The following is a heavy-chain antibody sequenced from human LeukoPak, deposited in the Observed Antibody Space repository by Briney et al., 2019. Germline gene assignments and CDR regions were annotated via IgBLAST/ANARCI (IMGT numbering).Heavy chain of an antibody. CDR3: ARGGYCSSTSCYVPYYYYGMDV. V-gene: IGHV3-30-3*01. J-gene: IGHJ6*02. CDR2: ISYDGSNK. CDR1: GFTFSSYA. Sequence: PGGSLRLSCAASGFTFSSYAMHWVRQAPGKGLEWVAVISYDGSNKYYADSVKGRFTIPRDNSKNTLYLQMNSLRAEDTAVYYCARGGYCSSTSCYVPYYYYGMDVWGQGTTVTVSS. D-gene: IGHD2-2*03.